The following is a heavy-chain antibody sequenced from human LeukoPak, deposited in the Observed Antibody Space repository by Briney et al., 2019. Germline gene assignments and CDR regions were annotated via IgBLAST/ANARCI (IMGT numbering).Heavy chain of an antibody. CDR2: IYTSGST. V-gene: IGHV4-61*02. J-gene: IGHJ6*03. D-gene: IGHD6-6*01. CDR3: ATNRDEKAARSSGDYYYYYMDV. Sequence: SQTLSLTCTVSGDSISSGSYYWNWIRQPAGKGLEWIGRIYTSGSTNYNPSLKSRVTISVDTSKNQFSLKLSSVTAADTAVYYCATNRDEKAARSSGDYYYYYMDVWGKGTTVTVSS. CDR1: GDSISSGSYY.